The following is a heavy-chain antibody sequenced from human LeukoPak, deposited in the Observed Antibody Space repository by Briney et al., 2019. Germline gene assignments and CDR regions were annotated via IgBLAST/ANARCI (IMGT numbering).Heavy chain of an antibody. CDR3: ARFRTGTSWFDP. D-gene: IGHD1-1*01. J-gene: IGHJ5*02. V-gene: IGHV1-2*02. Sequence: ASVKVSCKASGYTFTGYYMHWVRQAPGQGLEWMGWINPNSGGTNYAQKFQGRVTMTRDTSISTAYMELSRLRSDDTAVYYCARFRTGTSWFDPWGQGTLVTVSS. CDR2: INPNSGGT. CDR1: GYTFTGYY.